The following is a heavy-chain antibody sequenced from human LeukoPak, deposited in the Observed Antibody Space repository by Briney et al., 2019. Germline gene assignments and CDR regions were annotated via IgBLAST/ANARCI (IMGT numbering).Heavy chain of an antibody. D-gene: IGHD3-22*01. CDR2: INPNSGGT. V-gene: IGHV1-2*02. Sequence: APVTVSCKASGYTFTGYYMHWVRQAPGQGLEWMGWINPNSGGTNYAQKFQGRVTMTRDTSISTAYMELSRLRSDDTAVYYCARDGRRYYDSSGYYPLDYWGQGTLVTVSS. CDR3: ARDGRRYYDSSGYYPLDY. CDR1: GYTFTGYY. J-gene: IGHJ4*02.